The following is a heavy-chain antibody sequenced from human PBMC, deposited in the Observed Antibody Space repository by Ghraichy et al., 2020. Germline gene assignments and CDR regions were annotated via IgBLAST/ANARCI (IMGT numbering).Heavy chain of an antibody. CDR1: GFTFSSFT. CDR2: ISHDGSDK. V-gene: IGHV3-30*04. J-gene: IGHJ6*02. D-gene: IGHD2/OR15-2a*01. CDR3: AREPYRINYYNGMDV. Sequence: GESLNISCAASGFTFSSFTMHWVRRAPGRGLEWVALISHDGSDKFYADSVRGRFTISRDNSKNTLSLQMDSLTAEDTAVYYCAREPYRINYYNGMDVWGQGTTVTVSS.